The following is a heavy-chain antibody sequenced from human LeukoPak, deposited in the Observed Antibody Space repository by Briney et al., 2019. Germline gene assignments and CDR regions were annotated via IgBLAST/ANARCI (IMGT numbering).Heavy chain of an antibody. V-gene: IGHV1-2*04. CDR3: ARVSLIYGSGSYYQSPLAY. J-gene: IGHJ4*02. D-gene: IGHD3-10*01. CDR1: GYTFTDYY. Sequence: ASVKVSCKASGYTFTDYYMHWVRQAPGQGLEWIGWINPNSGAIDYAQKFQGWVTMTRDTSISTAYTELSRLKSDDTAVYYCARVSLIYGSGSYYQSPLAYWGQGTLVTVSS. CDR2: INPNSGAI.